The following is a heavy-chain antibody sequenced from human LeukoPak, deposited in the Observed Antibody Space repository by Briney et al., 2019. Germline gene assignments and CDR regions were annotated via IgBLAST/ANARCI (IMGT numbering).Heavy chain of an antibody. V-gene: IGHV4-39*01. CDR3: ARHASVDGNWPRPLDY. J-gene: IGHJ4*02. D-gene: IGHD6-19*01. CDR2: IYYSGST. Sequence: PSETLSLTCTVSGGSTSSSNYYWGWIRQPPGKGLEWIGNIYYSGSTYYKPSLKTRVTTSVDTYKNQLSLKLTPVTAADTAVYYCARHASVDGNWPRPLDYWGQGSLVTVSS. CDR1: GGSTSSSNYY.